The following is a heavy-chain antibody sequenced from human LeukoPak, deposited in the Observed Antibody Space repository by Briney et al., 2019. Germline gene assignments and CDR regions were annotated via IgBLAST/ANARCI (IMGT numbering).Heavy chain of an antibody. Sequence: PSETLSLTCTVSGDSTNSYYWSWIRQPPGKGLEWIGYVYHSGITNYNPSLKSRVTISVDTSKNQFSLRLTSLTAADTAVYYCARALRQQLVTGWFDPWGQGTLVTVSS. J-gene: IGHJ5*02. D-gene: IGHD6-13*01. CDR2: VYHSGIT. CDR1: GDSTNSYY. V-gene: IGHV4-59*01. CDR3: ARALRQQLVTGWFDP.